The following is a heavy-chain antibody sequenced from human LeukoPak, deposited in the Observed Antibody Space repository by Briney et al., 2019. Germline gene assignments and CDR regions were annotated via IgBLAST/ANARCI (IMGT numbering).Heavy chain of an antibody. V-gene: IGHV3-23*01. CDR3: AKGLKDRGYSYGYGY. J-gene: IGHJ4*02. Sequence: GGSLRLSCAASGFTFSSYAMSWVRQAPGKGLEWVSAISGSGGSTYYADSVKGRFTISRDNSKNTLYLQMNSLRAEDTAVYYCAKGLKDRGYSYGYGYWGQGTLVTVSS. CDR1: GFTFSSYA. CDR2: ISGSGGST. D-gene: IGHD5-18*01.